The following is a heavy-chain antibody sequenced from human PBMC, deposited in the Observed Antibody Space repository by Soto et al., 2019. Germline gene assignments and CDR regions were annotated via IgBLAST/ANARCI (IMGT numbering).Heavy chain of an antibody. CDR2: TYYRSKWYN. V-gene: IGHV6-1*01. D-gene: IGHD6-13*01. CDR1: GDSVSSNSAA. CDR3: ARDLLGYSSSPPYYYYYMDV. Sequence: SPTLSLTCAISGDSVSSNSAAWNWIRQSPSRGLEWLGRTYYRSKWYNDYAVSVKSRITINPDTSKNQFSLQLNSVTPEDTAVYYCARDLLGYSSSPPYYYYYMDVWGKGTTVTVSS. J-gene: IGHJ6*03.